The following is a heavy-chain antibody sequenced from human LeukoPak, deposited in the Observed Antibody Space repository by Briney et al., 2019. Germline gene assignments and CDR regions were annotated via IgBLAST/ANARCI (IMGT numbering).Heavy chain of an antibody. J-gene: IGHJ5*02. CDR2: IYYSGST. D-gene: IGHD6-13*01. Sequence: PSETLSLTCSVSGGSISSYYWSWIRQPPGKGLEWLGYIYYSGSTNYNPSLKSRVTISVDTSKNQFSLKLSSVTAAGTAVYYCARHPVLYSSSRFDPWGQGTLVTVSS. CDR1: GGSISSYY. CDR3: ARHPVLYSSSRFDP. V-gene: IGHV4-59*08.